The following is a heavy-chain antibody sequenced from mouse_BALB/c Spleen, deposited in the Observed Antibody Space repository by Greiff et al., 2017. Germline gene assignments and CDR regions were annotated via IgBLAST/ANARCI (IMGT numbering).Heavy chain of an antibody. V-gene: IGHV5-17*02. CDR1: GFTFSSFG. Sequence: EVKLMESGGGLVQPGGSRKLSCAASGFTFSSFGMHCVRQAPEKGLEWVAYISSGSSTIYYADTVKGRFTISRDNPKNTLFLQMTSLRSEDTAMYYCARTTVPFAYWGQGTLVTVSA. CDR3: ARTTVPFAY. D-gene: IGHD1-1*01. CDR2: ISSGSSTI. J-gene: IGHJ3*01.